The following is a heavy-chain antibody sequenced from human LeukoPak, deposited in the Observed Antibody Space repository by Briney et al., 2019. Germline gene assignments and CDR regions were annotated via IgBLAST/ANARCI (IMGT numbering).Heavy chain of an antibody. Sequence: GAPVKVSCKASGYTLTNYDINWVRQATGQGLEWMGWMKPKSGETGYAEKFQGRATMTRDTSINTAYMELSSLTSEDTAVYYCARDYGGNSGWFDPWGQGTLVTVSS. CDR2: MKPKSGET. V-gene: IGHV1-8*01. J-gene: IGHJ5*02. CDR1: GYTLTNYD. D-gene: IGHD4-23*01. CDR3: ARDYGGNSGWFDP.